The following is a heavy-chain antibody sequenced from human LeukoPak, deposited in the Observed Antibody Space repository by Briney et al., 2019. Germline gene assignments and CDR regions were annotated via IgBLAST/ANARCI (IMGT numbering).Heavy chain of an antibody. V-gene: IGHV3-64D*06. J-gene: IGHJ3*02. CDR1: GFTFSSYA. CDR3: VKDPLWFGESLDAFDI. CDR2: ISSNGGST. D-gene: IGHD3-10*01. Sequence: GGSLRLSCSASGFTFSSYAMHWVRQAPGKGLEYVSAISSNGGSTYYADSVKGRFTISRDNSKNTLYLQMSSLRAEDTAAYYCVKDPLWFGESLDAFDIWGQGTMVTVSS.